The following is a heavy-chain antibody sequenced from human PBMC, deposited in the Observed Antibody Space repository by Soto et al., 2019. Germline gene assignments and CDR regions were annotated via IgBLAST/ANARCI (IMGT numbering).Heavy chain of an antibody. CDR1: GYTFTSYY. V-gene: IGHV1-46*01. D-gene: IGHD2-21*01. Sequence: ASVKVSCKASGYTFTSYYMHWVRQAPGQGLEWMGIINPSGGSTSYAQKFQGRVTMTRDTSTSTVYMELSSRRSEDTAVYYCARDPGDGYSWANFFDYWGQGTLVTVSS. J-gene: IGHJ4*02. CDR3: ARDPGDGYSWANFFDY. CDR2: INPSGGST.